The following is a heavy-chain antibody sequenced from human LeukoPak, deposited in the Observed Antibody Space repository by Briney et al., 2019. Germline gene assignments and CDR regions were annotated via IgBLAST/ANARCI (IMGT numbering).Heavy chain of an antibody. Sequence: GGSLRLSCAASGFTFSSYSMNWVRQAPGKGLEWVSYISSSSSTIYYADSVKGRFTISRDNAKNSLYLQMNSLRAEDTAVYYCAREVSIAARPHYYYYMDVWGKGTTVTVSS. V-gene: IGHV3-48*01. CDR1: GFTFSSYS. D-gene: IGHD6-6*01. CDR2: ISSSSSTI. CDR3: AREVSIAARPHYYYYMDV. J-gene: IGHJ6*03.